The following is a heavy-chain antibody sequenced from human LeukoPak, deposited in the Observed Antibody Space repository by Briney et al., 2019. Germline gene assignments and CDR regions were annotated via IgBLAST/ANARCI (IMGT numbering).Heavy chain of an antibody. D-gene: IGHD6-19*01. CDR1: GFTFSTYW. Sequence: PGGSLRLSCAASGFTFSTYWMHWFRKAPGEGLVWVSRINSDGSSTNYADSVKGRFTISRDNAKTTLYLQMNSLRVEDTALYYCATLEGSGWPDYWGQGTLVTVSS. CDR2: INSDGSST. J-gene: IGHJ4*02. CDR3: ATLEGSGWPDY. V-gene: IGHV3-74*01.